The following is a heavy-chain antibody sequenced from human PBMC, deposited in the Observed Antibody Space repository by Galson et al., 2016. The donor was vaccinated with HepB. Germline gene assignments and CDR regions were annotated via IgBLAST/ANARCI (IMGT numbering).Heavy chain of an antibody. V-gene: IGHV3-30*03. CDR1: GLNFSNYG. CDR2: ISKDGSHK. J-gene: IGHJ3*02. D-gene: IGHD3-9*01. Sequence: SLRLSCAVSGLNFSNYGTHWVRQAPGKGLEWVALISKDGSHKFYEDSVKGRSTISRDNSKNTVSLQIDSLRTEDTALFYCAIVDFVTDGAFAIWGQGAMVIVSS. CDR3: AIVDFVTDGAFAI.